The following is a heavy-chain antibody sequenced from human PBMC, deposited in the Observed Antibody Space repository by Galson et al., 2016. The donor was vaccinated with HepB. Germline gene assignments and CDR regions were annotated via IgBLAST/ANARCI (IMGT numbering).Heavy chain of an antibody. CDR1: GDSVSSNSAA. CDR3: ARDLREALAGTGYYYYGLDV. D-gene: IGHD6-19*01. J-gene: IGHJ6*02. CDR2: TYYRSKWYN. V-gene: IGHV6-1*01. Sequence: CAISGDSVSSNSAAWNWIRQSPSRGLEWLGRTYYRSKWYNEYAVSVKSLITINPDTSKNQFSLQLNSVTPEDTAVYYCARDLREALAGTGYYYYGLDVWGQGTTVTVSS.